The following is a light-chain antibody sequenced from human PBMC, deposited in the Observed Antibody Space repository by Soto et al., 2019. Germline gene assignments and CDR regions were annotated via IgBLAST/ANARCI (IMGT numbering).Light chain of an antibody. J-gene: IGLJ1*01. V-gene: IGLV2-11*01. CDR3: CSYAGGPYV. CDR1: SSDVGGYNY. CDR2: DVS. Sequence: QSVLTQPRSVSGSPRQSVTISCTGTSSDVGGYNYVSWYQQHPGKAPKLMICDVSKRPSGVPDRFSGSKSGNTASLTISGLQAEDEADYYCCSYAGGPYVFGTGTKVTVL.